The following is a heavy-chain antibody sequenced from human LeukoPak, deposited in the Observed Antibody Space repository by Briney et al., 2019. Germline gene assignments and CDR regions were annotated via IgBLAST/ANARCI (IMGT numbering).Heavy chain of an antibody. V-gene: IGHV3-23*01. Sequence: PGRSLRLSCAASGFTFSSYGVHWVRQAPGKGLEWVSLISGSGAGTYYADSVKGRFTISRDNSKNTLYLQMNSLRAEDTAVYYCAKDYDSSRWYFDYWGQGTLVTVSS. CDR3: AKDYDSSRWYFDY. J-gene: IGHJ4*02. CDR2: ISGSGAGT. CDR1: GFTFSSYG. D-gene: IGHD3-22*01.